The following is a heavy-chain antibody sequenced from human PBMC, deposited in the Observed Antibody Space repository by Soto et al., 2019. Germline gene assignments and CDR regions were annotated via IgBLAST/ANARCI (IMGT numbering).Heavy chain of an antibody. CDR1: GGSISSGDYY. CDR2: IYYSGST. Sequence: TSETLSLTCTVSGGSISSGDYYWSWIRQPPGKGLEWIGYIYYSGSTYYNPSLKSRVTISVDTSKNQFSLKLSSVTAADTAVYYCAGQTDYYDSSGYYHPRRYFDYWGLGTLVTVSS. CDR3: AGQTDYYDSSGYYHPRRYFDY. D-gene: IGHD3-22*01. V-gene: IGHV4-30-4*01. J-gene: IGHJ4*02.